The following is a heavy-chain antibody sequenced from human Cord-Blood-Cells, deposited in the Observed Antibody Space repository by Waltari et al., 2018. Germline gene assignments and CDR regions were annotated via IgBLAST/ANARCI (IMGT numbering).Heavy chain of an antibody. CDR1: GGSISSYY. V-gene: IGHV4-59*01. CDR3: ARASPYYYDSSGYYLDY. D-gene: IGHD3-22*01. CDR2: IYYSGST. J-gene: IGHJ4*02. Sequence: QVQLQESGPGLVKPSETLSLTCTVSGGSISSYYCRWIRQPPGKGLEWIGYIYYSGSTNYNPSLKSRVTISVDTSKNQFSLKLSSVTAADTAVYYCARASPYYYDSSGYYLDYWGQGTLVTVSS.